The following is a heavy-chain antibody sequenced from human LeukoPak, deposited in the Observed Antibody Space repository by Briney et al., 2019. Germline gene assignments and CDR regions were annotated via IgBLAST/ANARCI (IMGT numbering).Heavy chain of an antibody. D-gene: IGHD2-15*01. CDR1: GASIGGDYW. CDR3: ARDLPGSGINIDY. Sequence: SGTLSLTCDVSGASIGGDYWRTWVRQPPGRGLEWIGEIHPSGRTDYNPSLKSRVTISLDKSNSHFSLELTSLTAADTALYFCARDLPGSGINIDYWGQGILVTVSS. J-gene: IGHJ4*02. CDR2: IHPSGRT. V-gene: IGHV4-4*02.